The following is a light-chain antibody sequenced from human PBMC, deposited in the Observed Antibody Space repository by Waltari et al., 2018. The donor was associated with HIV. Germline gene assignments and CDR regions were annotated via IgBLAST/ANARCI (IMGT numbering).Light chain of an antibody. CDR1: SSNLGAGFD. Sequence: QSVLTQPPSVSGAPGQRVTVSCPGSSSNLGAGFDVHWYQQIPGTAPKLLIYANINRPSGVPDRFSGSKSGATASLAITGLQPEDEADYYCQSYDSSFSGAVFGGGTKLTVL. CDR2: ANI. J-gene: IGLJ2*01. CDR3: QSYDSSFSGAV. V-gene: IGLV1-40*01.